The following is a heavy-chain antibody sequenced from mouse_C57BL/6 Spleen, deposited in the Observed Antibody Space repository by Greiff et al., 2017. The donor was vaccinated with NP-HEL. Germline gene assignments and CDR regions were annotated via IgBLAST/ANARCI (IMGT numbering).Heavy chain of an antibody. CDR2: IDPSDSYT. CDR3: EKDPGDNEYYLDY. Sequence: QVQLQQPGAELVRPGTSVKLSCKASGYTFTSYWMHWVKQSPGQGLEWIGVIDPSDSYTNYNQKFKGKATLTVDTSSSTAYLQLSILTSEDSAVYDSEKDPGDNEYYLDYWGQGTTLTVSS. V-gene: IGHV1-59*01. J-gene: IGHJ2*01. CDR1: GYTFTSYW.